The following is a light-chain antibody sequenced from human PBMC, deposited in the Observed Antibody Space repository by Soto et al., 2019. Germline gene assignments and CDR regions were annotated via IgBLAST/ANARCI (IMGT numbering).Light chain of an antibody. CDR2: DNN. V-gene: IGLV1-40*01. Sequence: QSVLTQPPSVSGAPGQRVTISCTGTRSNIGAGFDVHWYQQLPGTAPKLLIYDNNNRPSGVPDRFSGSKSGTSASLAITGLQAGDEADYYCQSYDASLSGPVVFGGGTKVTVL. CDR1: RSNIGAGFD. J-gene: IGLJ2*01. CDR3: QSYDASLSGPVV.